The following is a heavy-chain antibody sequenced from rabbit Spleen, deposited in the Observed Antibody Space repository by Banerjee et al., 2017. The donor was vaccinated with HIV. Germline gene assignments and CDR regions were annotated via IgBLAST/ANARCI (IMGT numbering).Heavy chain of an antibody. V-gene: IGHV1S40*01. J-gene: IGHJ6*01. CDR1: GVSFSSNYY. CDR3: VRSVDNFLNGMDL. CDR2: IDTGSSGFT. Sequence: QSLEESGGDLVKPGASLTLTCTASGVSFSSNYYMCWVRQAPGKGLEWIACIDTGSSGFTYFASWAKGRFTISKTSSTTVTLQMTSLTAADTATYFCVRSVDNFLNGMDLWGQGTLVTVS.